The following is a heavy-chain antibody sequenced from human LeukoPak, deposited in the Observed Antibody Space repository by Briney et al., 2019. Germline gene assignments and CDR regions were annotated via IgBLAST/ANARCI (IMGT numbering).Heavy chain of an antibody. CDR1: GGSISPYY. D-gene: IGHD2-2*01. J-gene: IGHJ4*02. V-gene: IGHV4-59*12. Sequence: SETLSLTCTVSGGSISPYYWSWIRQPPGKGLEWIGYIYYSGSTNYNPSLKSRVTISVDTSKNQFSLKLSSVTAADTAVYYCAREEYQLLGSVYWGQGTLVTVSS. CDR2: IYYSGST. CDR3: AREEYQLLGSVY.